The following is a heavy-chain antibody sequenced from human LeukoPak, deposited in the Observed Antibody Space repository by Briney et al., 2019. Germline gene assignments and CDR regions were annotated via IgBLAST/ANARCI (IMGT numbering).Heavy chain of an antibody. J-gene: IGHJ4*02. V-gene: IGHV1-2*02. Sequence: ASLKVSCKASGYTFTGYYMHWVRQAPGQGLEWMGWINPNSGGTNYAQKFQGRVTMTRDTSISTAYMELSRLRSDDTAVYYCARGGLSNYYGSGSYYWGYWGQGTLVTVSS. CDR1: GYTFTGYY. CDR3: ARGGLSNYYGSGSYYWGY. CDR2: INPNSGGT. D-gene: IGHD3-10*01.